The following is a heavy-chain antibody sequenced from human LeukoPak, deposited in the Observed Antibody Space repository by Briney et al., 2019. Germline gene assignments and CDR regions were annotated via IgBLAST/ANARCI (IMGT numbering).Heavy chain of an antibody. CDR3: ARRAATDY. CDR1: GYTFTGYY. Sequence: GASVKVSCKASGYTFTGYYLHWVRQAPGQGLEWMGWINPNSGGTNYAQKFQGRVTMTGDTSISTAYMEPSGLTSDDTAVYYCARRAATDYWGQGTLVTVSS. CDR2: INPNSGGT. J-gene: IGHJ4*02. D-gene: IGHD2-15*01. V-gene: IGHV1-2*02.